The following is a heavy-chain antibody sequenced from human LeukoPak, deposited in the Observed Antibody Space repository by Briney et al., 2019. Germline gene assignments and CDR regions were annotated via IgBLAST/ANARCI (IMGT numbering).Heavy chain of an antibody. V-gene: IGHV3-11*01. Sequence: GGSLRLACAASGFTFTEYYMSWIRQAPGKGPEWISYTSSFDGTVNYAESVKGRFTISRGNAKSLLYLQMSSLRDEDTAVYYCARDRFGVFDYWGQGTLVSVSS. CDR2: TSSFDGTV. CDR1: GFTFTEYY. D-gene: IGHD3-10*01. CDR3: ARDRFGVFDY. J-gene: IGHJ4*02.